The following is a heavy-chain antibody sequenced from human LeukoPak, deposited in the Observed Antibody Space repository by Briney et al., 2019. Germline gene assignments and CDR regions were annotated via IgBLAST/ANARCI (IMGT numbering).Heavy chain of an antibody. CDR2: INSDGSST. Sequence: GRSLRLSCAASGFTFSSYWMHWVRQAPGKGLVWVSRINSDGSSTSYADSVKGRFTISRDNAKNTLYLQMNTLRAEDTAVYYCAKAATGTRNAFDIWGQGTMVTVSS. V-gene: IGHV3-74*01. J-gene: IGHJ3*02. CDR3: AKAATGTRNAFDI. CDR1: GFTFSSYW. D-gene: IGHD6-13*01.